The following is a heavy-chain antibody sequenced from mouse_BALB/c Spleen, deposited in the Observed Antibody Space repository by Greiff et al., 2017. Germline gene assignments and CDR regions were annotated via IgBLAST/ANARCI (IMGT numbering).Heavy chain of an antibody. Sequence: EVMLVESGAELVRPGALVKLSCKASGFNIKDYYMHWVKQRPEQGLEWIGWIDPENGNTIYDPKFQGKASITADTSSNTAYLQLSSLTSEDTAVYYCARDGFDYWGQGTTLTVSS. CDR3: ARDGFDY. J-gene: IGHJ2*01. CDR1: GFNIKDYY. V-gene: IGHV14-1*02. D-gene: IGHD2-3*01. CDR2: IDPENGNT.